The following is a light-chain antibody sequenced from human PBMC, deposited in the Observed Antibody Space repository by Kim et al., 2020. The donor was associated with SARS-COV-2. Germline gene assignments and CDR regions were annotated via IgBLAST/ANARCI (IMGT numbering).Light chain of an antibody. J-gene: IGKJ5*01. CDR2: GAS. V-gene: IGKV1-17*01. CDR1: QDIRND. Sequence: ASVGDRVTITCRASQDIRNDLVWYQQNPGRAPKRLIYGASSLQSGVPSRFSGSVSGTEFTLTISSVQPEDFATYFCLQHSTYPITFGQGTRLENK. CDR3: LQHSTYPIT.